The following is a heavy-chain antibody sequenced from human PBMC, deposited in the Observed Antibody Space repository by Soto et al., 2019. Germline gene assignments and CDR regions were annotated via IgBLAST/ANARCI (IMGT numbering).Heavy chain of an antibody. V-gene: IGHV1-18*01. Sequence: QVQLVQSGAEVKKPGASVRVSCKASGYTFTRYGISWVRQAPGQGLEWMGWISGLNGNTKESEKFQGRVTLTTDTAPNTAHMELRGLRSDDTAVYYCARASAYSTPWSFDNWGQGTLVTVSS. J-gene: IGHJ4*02. D-gene: IGHD2-8*01. CDR2: ISGLNGNT. CDR3: ARASAYSTPWSFDN. CDR1: GYTFTRYG.